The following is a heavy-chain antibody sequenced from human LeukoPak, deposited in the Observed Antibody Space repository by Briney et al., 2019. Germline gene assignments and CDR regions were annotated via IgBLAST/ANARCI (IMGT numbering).Heavy chain of an antibody. CDR2: IYYSGST. V-gene: IGHV4-59*01. Sequence: SETLSLTCTVSGGSISSYCWSWIRQPPGKGLEWIGYIYYSGSTNYNPSLKSRVTISVDTSKNQFSLKLSSVTTADTAVYYCASGVINGGSFDYWGQGTLVTVSS. J-gene: IGHJ4*02. CDR3: ASGVINGGSFDY. D-gene: IGHD2-8*01. CDR1: GGSISSYC.